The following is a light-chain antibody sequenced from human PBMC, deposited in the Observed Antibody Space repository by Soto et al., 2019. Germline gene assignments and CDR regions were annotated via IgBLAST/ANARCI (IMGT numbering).Light chain of an antibody. V-gene: IGLV2-11*01. J-gene: IGLJ1*01. CDR2: DVS. CDR3: CSYAGRYCLYV. CDR1: SSDVGDYNY. Sequence: QSALTQPRSVSGSPGQSVTVSCTGTSSDVGDYNYVSWYQQHPGKAPKLMIYDVSQRPSGVPDRFSGSKSGNTASLTISGLQAEDEADYYCCSYAGRYCLYVFGTGTKVTVL.